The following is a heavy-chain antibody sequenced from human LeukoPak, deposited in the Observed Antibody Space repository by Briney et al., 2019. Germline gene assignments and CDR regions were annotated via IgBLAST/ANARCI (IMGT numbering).Heavy chain of an antibody. CDR1: GYTLTELS. V-gene: IGHV1-24*01. D-gene: IGHD2-2*01. CDR2: FDPEDGET. Sequence: ASVKVSCKVSGYTLTELSMHWVRQAPGRGLEWMGGFDPEDGETIYAQKFQGRVTITADKSTSTAYMELSSLRSEDTAVYYCAREVPATAEYAFDIWGQGTMVTVSS. CDR3: AREVPATAEYAFDI. J-gene: IGHJ3*02.